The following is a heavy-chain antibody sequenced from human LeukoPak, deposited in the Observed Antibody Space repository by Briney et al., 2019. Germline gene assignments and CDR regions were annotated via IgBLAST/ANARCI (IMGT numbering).Heavy chain of an antibody. D-gene: IGHD3-3*01. V-gene: IGHV4-59*12. CDR1: GGSISSYY. J-gene: IGHJ6*02. Sequence: SETLSLTCTVSGGSISSYYWSWIRQPPGKGLEWIGYIYHSGSTYYNPSLKSRVTISVDRSKNQFSLKLSSVTAADTAVYYCARGPGGYYDFWSGYSEAHGMDVWGQGTTVTVSS. CDR2: IYHSGST. CDR3: ARGPGGYYDFWSGYSEAHGMDV.